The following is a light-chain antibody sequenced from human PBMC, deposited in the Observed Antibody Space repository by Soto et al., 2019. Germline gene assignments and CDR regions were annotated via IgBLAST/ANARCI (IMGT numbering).Light chain of an antibody. CDR3: QQSLTTPLT. Sequence: DIQMTQSPSSLSASVGDRVTITCRASQSITIYFNWYQQKPGKAPKLLIFATSSLQSGVPSRFSGSGSGTDFTLTISSLQPEDLAPYYCQQSLTTPLTFGGGTKVEIK. CDR1: QSITIY. CDR2: ATS. V-gene: IGKV1-39*01. J-gene: IGKJ4*01.